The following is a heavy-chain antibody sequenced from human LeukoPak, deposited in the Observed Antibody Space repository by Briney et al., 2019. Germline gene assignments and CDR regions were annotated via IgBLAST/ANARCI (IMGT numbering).Heavy chain of an antibody. D-gene: IGHD3-22*01. CDR1: GFTFSDYG. Sequence: PGGSLRLSCAASGFTFSDYGMHWVRQAPGKGLEWVSFIRYDGSNKYYADSVKGRFTISRDNSKNTLYLQMYSLRDEDTAVYYCAKRNYYDSSGQFYYFDYWGQGTLVTVSS. CDR2: IRYDGSNK. J-gene: IGHJ4*02. V-gene: IGHV3-30*02. CDR3: AKRNYYDSSGQFYYFDY.